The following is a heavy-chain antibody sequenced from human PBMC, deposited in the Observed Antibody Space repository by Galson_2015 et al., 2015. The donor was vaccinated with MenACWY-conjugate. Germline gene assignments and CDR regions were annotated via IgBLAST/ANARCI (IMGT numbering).Heavy chain of an antibody. D-gene: IGHD4-17*01. CDR1: GFRFTDYW. CDR3: VRDGDYGDNEGMDV. J-gene: IGHJ6*02. V-gene: IGHV3-7*03. Sequence: SLRLSCAASGFRFTDYWMTWVRQAPGKGLEWVAYIHQAGGQKYYADSVKGRFTISRDNAKNSVFLQMSSLRPEDTAVYYCVRDGDYGDNEGMDVWGQGTTVTVSS. CDR2: IHQAGGQK.